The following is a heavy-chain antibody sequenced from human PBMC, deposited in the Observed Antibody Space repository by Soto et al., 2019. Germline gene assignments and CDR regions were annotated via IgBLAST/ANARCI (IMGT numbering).Heavy chain of an antibody. Sequence: QVRLVQSGAEVQRPGASINISCQATGYQFTGSYLHWIRRAPGHGLQWMGMINPDTGSTTYAETFPGTVAMSTDRSAGTVYLGLGGLTSDDTATYNCARQYCSGTDCYWYFDFWGQGTFVTVSS. CDR1: GYQFTGSY. CDR2: INPDTGST. CDR3: ARQYCSGTDCYWYFDF. J-gene: IGHJ4*02. V-gene: IGHV1-46*01. D-gene: IGHD2-15*01.